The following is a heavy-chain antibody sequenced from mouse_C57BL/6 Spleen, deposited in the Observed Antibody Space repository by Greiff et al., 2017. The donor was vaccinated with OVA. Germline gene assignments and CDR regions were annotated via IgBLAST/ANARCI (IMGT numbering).Heavy chain of an antibody. CDR2: INPSTGGT. CDR1: GYSFTGYY. J-gene: IGHJ1*03. CDR3: ARSPRLYFDV. Sequence: EVQLQESGPELVKPGASVKISCKASGYSFTGYYMNWVKQSPEKSLEWIGEINPSTGGTTYNQKFKAKATLTVDKSSSTAYMQLKSLTSEDSAVYYCARSPRLYFDVWGTGTTVTVSS. V-gene: IGHV1-42*01.